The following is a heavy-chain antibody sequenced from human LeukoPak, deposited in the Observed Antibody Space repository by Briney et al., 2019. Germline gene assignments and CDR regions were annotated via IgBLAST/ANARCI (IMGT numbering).Heavy chain of an antibody. D-gene: IGHD3-16*01. CDR1: GFTLSTYW. CDR3: AGIGVGQYHFDY. V-gene: IGHV3-74*01. Sequence: PGGSLRLSCAASGFTLSTYWMHWVRQAPGKGLVWVSRINPDGTITSYAGSVKGRFTISRDNAKNTLYLQMNSLRAEDTAMYYCAGIGVGQYHFDYWGQGNLVTVSS. CDR2: INPDGTIT. J-gene: IGHJ4*02.